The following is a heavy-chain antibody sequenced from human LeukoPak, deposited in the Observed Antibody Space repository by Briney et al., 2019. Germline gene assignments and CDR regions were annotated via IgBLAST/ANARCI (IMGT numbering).Heavy chain of an antibody. J-gene: IGHJ5*02. CDR1: GYSFGIFG. CDR2: ISANNGNT. CDR3: ARMGVVVPAAWFDP. Sequence: GASVKVSCKASGYSFGIFGISWVRQAPGQGLEWMGWISANNGNTKYAQNLQGRVTMTTDTSTSTAYMELRSLRSDDTAVYYCARMGVVVPAAWFDPWGQGTLVTVSS. D-gene: IGHD2-2*01. V-gene: IGHV1-18*01.